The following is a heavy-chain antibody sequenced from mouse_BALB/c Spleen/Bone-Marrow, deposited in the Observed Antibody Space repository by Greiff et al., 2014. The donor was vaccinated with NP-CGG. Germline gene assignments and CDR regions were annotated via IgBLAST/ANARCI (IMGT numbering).Heavy chain of an antibody. CDR3: AREGVDYFDY. J-gene: IGHJ2*01. Sequence: EVQLQQSGPELVKPGASVKMSCKASGYTFTSYVIHWVKQKPGQGLEWIGYINPYNDATKFNERFKGKATLTSDKSSSTAYMVLSSLTSEDSAAYYCAREGVDYFDYWGQGTTLTVSS. CDR1: GYTFTSYV. V-gene: IGHV1-14*01. CDR2: INPYNDAT.